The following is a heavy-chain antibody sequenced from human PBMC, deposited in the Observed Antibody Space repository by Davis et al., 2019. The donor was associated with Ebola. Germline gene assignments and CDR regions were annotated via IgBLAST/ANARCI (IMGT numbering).Heavy chain of an antibody. J-gene: IGHJ4*02. Sequence: PGGSLRLSCKGSGYSFTSYWIGWVRQMPGKGLEWMGIIYPGDSDTRYSPSFQGQVTISADKSISTAYLQWSSLKASDTAMYYCARLDTVTTYNYFDYWGQGTLVTVSS. CDR2: IYPGDSDT. D-gene: IGHD4-11*01. V-gene: IGHV5-51*01. CDR1: GYSFTSYW. CDR3: ARLDTVTTYNYFDY.